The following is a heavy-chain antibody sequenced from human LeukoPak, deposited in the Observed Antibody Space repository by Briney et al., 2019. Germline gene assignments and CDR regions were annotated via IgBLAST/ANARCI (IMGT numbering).Heavy chain of an antibody. CDR3: ARHLSNSSSWYCFDY. V-gene: IGHV4-34*01. CDR1: GGSFSGYY. CDR2: INHSGST. Sequence: SETLSLTCAVYGGSFSGYYWSWIRQPPGKGLEWIGEINHSGSTNYNPSLRSRVTISVDTSKNQFSLKLSSVTAADTAVYYCARHLSNSSSWYCFDYWGQGTLVTVSS. D-gene: IGHD6-13*01. J-gene: IGHJ4*02.